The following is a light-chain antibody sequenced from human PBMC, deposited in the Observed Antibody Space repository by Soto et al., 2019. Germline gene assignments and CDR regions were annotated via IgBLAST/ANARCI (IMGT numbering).Light chain of an antibody. CDR2: GAS. CDR3: QYYDTFRT. Sequence: EIVLTQSPGTLSLSLGERGTLSCRASQSVDSTYLTWYQQKPGQAPRLLIYGASGGATGIPDRFSGSGSGTDFTLTISRLEPEDFAVYYCQYYDTFRTFGQGTKV. V-gene: IGKV3-20*01. CDR1: QSVDSTY. J-gene: IGKJ1*01.